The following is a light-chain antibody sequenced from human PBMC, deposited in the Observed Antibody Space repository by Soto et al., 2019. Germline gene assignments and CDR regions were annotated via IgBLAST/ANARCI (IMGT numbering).Light chain of an antibody. CDR2: DVN. CDR1: TSDVGGYNY. Sequence: QSALTQPASVSGSPGQSITISCTGTTSDVGGYNYVTWYQQYPGQAPKIIIYDVNRRPPGVSDRFSGSKSGNTASLTLSALQPGEEADYFCCSFTTSRTFVFGAGTKVTVL. V-gene: IGLV2-14*03. CDR3: CSFTTSRTFV. J-gene: IGLJ1*01.